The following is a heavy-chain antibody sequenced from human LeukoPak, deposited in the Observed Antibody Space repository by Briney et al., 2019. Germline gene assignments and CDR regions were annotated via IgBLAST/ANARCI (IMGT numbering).Heavy chain of an antibody. D-gene: IGHD6-19*01. Sequence: GGSLRLSCAASGFTFSSYEMNWVRQAPGKGLEWVSYISSSGSTIYYADSVKGRFTISRDNAKNSLYLQMNSLRAEDTAVYHCATSSGWYVYYFDYWGQGTLVTVSS. CDR3: ATSSGWYVYYFDY. V-gene: IGHV3-48*03. CDR1: GFTFSSYE. CDR2: ISSSGSTI. J-gene: IGHJ4*02.